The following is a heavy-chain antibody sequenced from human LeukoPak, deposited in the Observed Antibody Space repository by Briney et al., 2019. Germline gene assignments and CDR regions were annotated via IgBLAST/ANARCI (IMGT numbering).Heavy chain of an antibody. CDR2: IRYDGSNK. D-gene: IGHD4-17*01. Sequence: QTGGSLRLSCAASGFTFSTYGIHWVRQAPGQGLEWVAFIRYDGSNKYYADSVRGRFTISRDNAKNSLYLQMNSLRAEDTAVYYCARVGNGDYRYYFYMDVWGKGTTVTISS. J-gene: IGHJ6*03. CDR3: ARVGNGDYRYYFYMDV. CDR1: GFTFSTYG. V-gene: IGHV3-30*02.